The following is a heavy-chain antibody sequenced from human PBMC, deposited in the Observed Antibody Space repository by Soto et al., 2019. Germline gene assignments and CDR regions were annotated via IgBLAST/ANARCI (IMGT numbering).Heavy chain of an antibody. D-gene: IGHD2-2*01. CDR2: INAYNGNT. CDR1: GYTFSSYG. Sequence: QVQLVQSGAEVKKPGASVKVSCKASGYTFSSYGISWVRQAPGQGLEWMGWINAYNGNTNYAQKLQGRVTMTTDTSTSIAYRELGSLRSDDTAVYYCARGGGRYCSRASCYYYYYMAVWGKGSTVTVSS. CDR3: ARGGGRYCSRASCYYYYYMAV. J-gene: IGHJ6*03. V-gene: IGHV1-18*01.